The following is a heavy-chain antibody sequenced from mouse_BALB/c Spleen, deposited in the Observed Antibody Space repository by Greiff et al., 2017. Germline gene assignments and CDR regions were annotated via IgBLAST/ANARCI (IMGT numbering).Heavy chain of an antibody. Sequence: VKLMESGAELVRPGVSVKISCKGSGYTFTDYAMHWVKQSHAKSLEWIGVISTYYGDASYNQKFKGKATMTVDKSSSTAYMELARLTSEDSAIYYCARGGFTTATLFDYWGQGTTLTVSS. CDR3: ARGGFTTATLFDY. D-gene: IGHD1-2*01. CDR2: ISTYYGDA. V-gene: IGHV1S137*01. CDR1: GYTFTDYA. J-gene: IGHJ2*01.